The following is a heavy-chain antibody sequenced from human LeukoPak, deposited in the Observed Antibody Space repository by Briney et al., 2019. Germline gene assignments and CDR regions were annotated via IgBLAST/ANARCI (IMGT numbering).Heavy chain of an antibody. CDR2: IYTSGST. V-gene: IGHV4-4*07. Sequence: PSETLSLTCTVSGGSISSYYWSWIRQPAGKGLEWIGRIYTSGSTNYNPSLKSRVTMSVDTSKNQFSLKLSSVTAADTAVYYCARDTPYDSKDAFDIWGQGTMVTVSS. CDR3: ARDTPYDSKDAFDI. D-gene: IGHD2-21*02. CDR1: GGSISSYY. J-gene: IGHJ3*02.